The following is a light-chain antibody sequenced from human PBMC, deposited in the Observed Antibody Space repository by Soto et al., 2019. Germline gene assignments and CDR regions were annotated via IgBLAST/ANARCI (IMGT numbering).Light chain of an antibody. CDR1: SSDVGGHNY. CDR2: EVT. Sequence: QSVLAQPASVSGSPGQSITISCTGTSSDVGGHNYVSWYQQHPGKAPKLMIYEVTNRPAGISNRFSGSKSGTTASLTISGHQAEDEADYYCSSYTSSSTLYVFGTGTKVTVL. J-gene: IGLJ1*01. V-gene: IGLV2-14*01. CDR3: SSYTSSSTLYV.